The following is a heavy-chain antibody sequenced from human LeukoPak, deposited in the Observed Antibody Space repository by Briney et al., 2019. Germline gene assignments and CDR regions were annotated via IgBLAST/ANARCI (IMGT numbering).Heavy chain of an antibody. CDR1: GGSMSTYY. CDR3: ARDRGDGYDHFWDY. D-gene: IGHD5-12*01. CDR2: IYHSGST. V-gene: IGHV4-59*01. Sequence: SETLSLTCTVSGGSMSTYYWSWIRQPPGKGLEWIGYIYHSGSTKYNPSLKSRVTISVDASKNQFSLKLSSVTAADTAVYYCARDRGDGYDHFWDYWGQGTLVTVSS. J-gene: IGHJ4*02.